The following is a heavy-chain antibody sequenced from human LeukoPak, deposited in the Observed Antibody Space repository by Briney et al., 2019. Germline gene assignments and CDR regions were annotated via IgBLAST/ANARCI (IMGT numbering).Heavy chain of an antibody. CDR3: ARGGYSYGFKAFYI. J-gene: IGHJ3*02. V-gene: IGHV4-34*01. CDR1: GGSFSGYY. D-gene: IGHD5-18*01. Sequence: PSETLSLTCAVYGGSFSGYYWSWIRQPPGKGLEWIGEINHSGSTNYNPSLKSRVTISADTSKNQFSLWLSSVTAADTAVYYCARGGYSYGFKAFYIWCQEAKVAVSS. CDR2: INHSGST.